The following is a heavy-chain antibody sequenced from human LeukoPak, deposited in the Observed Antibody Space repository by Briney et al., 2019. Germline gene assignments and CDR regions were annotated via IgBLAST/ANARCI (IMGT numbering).Heavy chain of an antibody. CDR2: INTNTGNP. D-gene: IGHD6-19*01. CDR1: GYTFTSYA. Sequence: ASVKVSCKASGYTFTSYAMNWVRQAPGQGLEWMGWINTNTGNPMYAQGFTGRFVFSLDTSVSTAYLQISSLKAEDTAVYYCAKIVAGPHYYYYYGMDVWGQGTTVTVSS. CDR3: AKIVAGPHYYYYYGMDV. V-gene: IGHV7-4-1*02. J-gene: IGHJ6*02.